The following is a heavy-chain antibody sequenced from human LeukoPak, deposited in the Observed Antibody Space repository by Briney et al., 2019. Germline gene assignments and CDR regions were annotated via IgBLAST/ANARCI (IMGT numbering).Heavy chain of an antibody. Sequence: SETLSLTCTVSGGSISSGGYYWSWIRQHPGKGLEWIGSIYYSGSTYYNPSLKSRVTISVDTSKNQFSLKLSSVTAADTAVYYCARHQYDFWSDIWGAFDIWGQGTMVTVSS. CDR2: IYYSGST. CDR1: GGSISSGGYY. CDR3: ARHQYDFWSDIWGAFDI. D-gene: IGHD3-3*01. V-gene: IGHV4-39*01. J-gene: IGHJ3*02.